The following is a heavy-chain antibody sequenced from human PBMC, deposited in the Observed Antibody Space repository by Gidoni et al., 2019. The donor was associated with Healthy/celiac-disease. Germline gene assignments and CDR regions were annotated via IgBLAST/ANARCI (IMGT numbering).Heavy chain of an antibody. Sequence: VKKPGSSVKVSCKASGGTFSSYAISWVRQAPGQGLEWMGWIIPILGIANYAQKFQGRVTITADKSTSTAYMELSSLRSEDTAVYYCARDKPPYDFWSGYTFDYWGQGTLVTVSS. J-gene: IGHJ4*02. CDR3: ARDKPPYDFWSGYTFDY. V-gene: IGHV1-69*04. CDR1: GGTFSSYA. D-gene: IGHD3-3*01. CDR2: IIPILGIA.